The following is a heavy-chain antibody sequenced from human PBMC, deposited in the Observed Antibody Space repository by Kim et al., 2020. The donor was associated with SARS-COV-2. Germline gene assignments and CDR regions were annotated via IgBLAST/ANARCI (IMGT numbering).Heavy chain of an antibody. V-gene: IGHV3-74*01. CDR3: AREPCSGGSCYSRFPVLYYYYGMDV. CDR2: INSDGSST. CDR1: GFTFSSYW. D-gene: IGHD2-15*01. Sequence: GGSLRLSCAASGFTFSSYWMHWVRQAPGKGLVWVSRINSDGSSTSYADSVKGRFTISRDNAKNTLYLQMNSLRAEDTAVYYCAREPCSGGSCYSRFPVLYYYYGMDVWGQGTTVTVSS. J-gene: IGHJ6*02.